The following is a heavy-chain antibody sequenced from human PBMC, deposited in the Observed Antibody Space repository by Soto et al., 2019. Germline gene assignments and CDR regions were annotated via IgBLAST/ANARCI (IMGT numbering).Heavy chain of an antibody. CDR2: ISSSSYI. CDR1: GFTFSSYS. Sequence: LRLSCAASGFTFSSYSMNWVRQAPGKGLEWVSSISSSSYIYYADSVKGRFTISRDNAKNSLYLQMNSLRAEDTAVYYCARASYYYDSCGYYMPGYYFDYWGQGTLVTVSS. V-gene: IGHV3-21*01. J-gene: IGHJ4*02. D-gene: IGHD3-22*01. CDR3: ARASYYYDSCGYYMPGYYFDY.